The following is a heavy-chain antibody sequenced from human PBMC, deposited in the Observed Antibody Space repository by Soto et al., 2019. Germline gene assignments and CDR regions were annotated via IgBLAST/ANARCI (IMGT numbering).Heavy chain of an antibody. Sequence: ASVKVSCKASGYLFSDYGIAWVRQAPGQGLEWMGWINVFNGDPRYAPNLQGRVTMTKDTSTNTASMELRSLRSDDTAVYFCVRVRRGQMDYWGQGSLVTVSS. CDR3: VRVRRGQMDY. V-gene: IGHV1-18*01. J-gene: IGHJ4*02. CDR2: INVFNGDP. D-gene: IGHD3-10*01. CDR1: GYLFSDYG.